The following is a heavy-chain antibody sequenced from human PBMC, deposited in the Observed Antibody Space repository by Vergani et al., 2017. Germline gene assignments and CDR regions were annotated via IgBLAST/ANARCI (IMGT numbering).Heavy chain of an antibody. CDR2: ISSSSSTI. V-gene: IGHV3-48*01. CDR3: ARDKRYFDWLLYPFDY. D-gene: IGHD3-9*01. CDR1: GFTFSSYS. J-gene: IGHJ4*02. Sequence: EVQLVESGGGLVQPGGSLRLSCAASGFTFSSYSMNWVRQAPGKGLEWVSYISSSSSTIYYADSVMGRFTISRDNAKNSLYLQMNSLRAEDTAVYYCARDKRYFDWLLYPFDYWGQGTLVTVSS.